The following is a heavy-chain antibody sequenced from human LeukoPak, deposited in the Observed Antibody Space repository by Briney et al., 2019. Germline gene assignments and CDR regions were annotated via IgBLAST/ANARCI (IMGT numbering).Heavy chain of an antibody. J-gene: IGHJ6*02. Sequence: ASVKVSCKASGYTFTMYGISWARQAPGQGLEWMGWISTYNGNTNYAQKLQGRVTMTTDTSTSTAYMELRSLRSDDTAVYYCARRTYYSVSGSYLNVDYYGMDVWGQGTTVTVSS. CDR2: ISTYNGNT. CDR3: ARRTYYSVSGSYLNVDYYGMDV. D-gene: IGHD3-10*01. CDR1: GYTFTMYG. V-gene: IGHV1-18*01.